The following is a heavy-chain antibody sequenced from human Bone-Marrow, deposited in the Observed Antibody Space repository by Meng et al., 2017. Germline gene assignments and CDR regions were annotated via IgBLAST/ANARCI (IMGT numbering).Heavy chain of an antibody. V-gene: IGHV3-49*03. J-gene: IGHJ4*02. D-gene: IGHD1-26*01. CDR3: NKERCELLCWAFDY. Sequence: GASLKFSCTASGYTSGDYAMSWFRQAPGKGLEWVGFIRSKAYGGTTEYAASVKGRFTISRDDSKSIAYLQMNSLKTENTAVYYCNKERCELLCWAFDYWGQGTLVTVSS. CDR1: GYTSGDYA. CDR2: IRSKAYGGTT.